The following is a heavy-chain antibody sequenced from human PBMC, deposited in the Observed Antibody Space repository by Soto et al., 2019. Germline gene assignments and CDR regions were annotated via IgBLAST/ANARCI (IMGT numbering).Heavy chain of an antibody. CDR3: ARLSWSTHYFDY. J-gene: IGHJ4*02. V-gene: IGHV4-34*01. CDR2: INHSGST. CDR1: GGSFSGYY. D-gene: IGHD6-13*01. Sequence: PSETLSLTCAVYGGSFSGYYWSWMRQPPGKGLEWIGEINHSGSTNYNPSLKSRVTISVDTSKNQFSLKLSSVTAADTAVYYCARLSWSTHYFDYWGQGTLVTVSS.